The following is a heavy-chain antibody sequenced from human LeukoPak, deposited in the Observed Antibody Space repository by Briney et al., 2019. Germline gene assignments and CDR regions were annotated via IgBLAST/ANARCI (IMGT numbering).Heavy chain of an antibody. D-gene: IGHD3-3*01. V-gene: IGHV3-48*03. Sequence: GGSLRLSCAASGFTFGSYEMSWVRQAPGKGLEWVSYISSSGSTIYYADSVKGRFTISRDNAKNSLYLQMNSLRAEDTAVYYCARAPDFGDFYYYGMDVWGQGTTVTVSS. CDR2: ISSSGSTI. J-gene: IGHJ6*02. CDR1: GFTFGSYE. CDR3: ARAPDFGDFYYYGMDV.